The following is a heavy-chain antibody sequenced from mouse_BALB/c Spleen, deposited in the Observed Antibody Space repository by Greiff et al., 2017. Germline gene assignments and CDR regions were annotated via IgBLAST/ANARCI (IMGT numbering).Heavy chain of an antibody. Sequence: EVMLVESGGGLVQPGGSLRLSCATSGFTFTDYYMSWVRQPPGKALEWLGFIRNKANGYTTEYSASVKGRFTISRDNSQSILYLQMNTLRAEDSATYYCASDKGLRGFAYWGQGTLVTVSA. CDR2: IRNKANGYTT. D-gene: IGHD1-1*01. CDR3: ASDKGLRGFAY. V-gene: IGHV7-3*02. J-gene: IGHJ3*01. CDR1: GFTFTDYY.